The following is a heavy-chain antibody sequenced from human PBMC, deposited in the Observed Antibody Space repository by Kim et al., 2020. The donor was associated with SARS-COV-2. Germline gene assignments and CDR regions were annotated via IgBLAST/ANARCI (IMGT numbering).Heavy chain of an antibody. D-gene: IGHD5-12*01. CDR1: GHSFRDAA. CDR2: ITVESRDK. V-gene: IGHV3-30*04. Sequence: GGSLRLSCAVSGHSFRDAAMQWVRQAPGKGLEWVAVITVESRDKYYVDSVKGRFIISRDDSKKTVSLQMTNLGPEDTAVYYCATDRKVNGCDHFEFWGQGALVTVSS. CDR3: ATDRKVNGCDHFEF. J-gene: IGHJ4*02.